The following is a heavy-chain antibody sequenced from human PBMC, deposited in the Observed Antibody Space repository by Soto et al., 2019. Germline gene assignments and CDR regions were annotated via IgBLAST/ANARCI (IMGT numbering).Heavy chain of an antibody. CDR2: NSGSGGST. Sequence: EVQLLESGGGLVQPGGSLRLSCAGSGFTFSSYAMSWVRQAPGKGLEWVSANSGSGGSTYYADSVKGRFTFSRDNSKNTLYLQMTSLRAADTDVYYCAKGFPLPFDCWRKGTLVAVSS. CDR1: GFTFSSYA. V-gene: IGHV3-23*01. J-gene: IGHJ4*02. CDR3: AKGFPLPFDC. D-gene: IGHD3-10*01.